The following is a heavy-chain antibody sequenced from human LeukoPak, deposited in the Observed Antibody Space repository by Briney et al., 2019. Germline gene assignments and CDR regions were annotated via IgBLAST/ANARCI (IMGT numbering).Heavy chain of an antibody. D-gene: IGHD3-10*01. CDR1: GFTFSRYT. CDR3: AKFKGHYGDSEYYFDY. Sequence: GGSLRLSCAASGFTFSRYTVNWVRQAPGKGLEWVSCITGSSDYIFYADSVRGRFTISRDNAKNSLYPQMNSLRAEDTAVYYCAKFKGHYGDSEYYFDYWGQGTLVTVSS. V-gene: IGHV3-21*01. CDR2: ITGSSDYI. J-gene: IGHJ4*02.